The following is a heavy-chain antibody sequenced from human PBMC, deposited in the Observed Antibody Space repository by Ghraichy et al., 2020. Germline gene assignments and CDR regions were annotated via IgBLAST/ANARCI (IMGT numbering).Heavy chain of an antibody. Sequence: ASVKVSCKASGYTFTSYAMHWVRQAPGQRLEWMGWINAGNGNTKYSQKFQGRVTITRDTSASTAYMELSSLRSEDTAVYYCASTLARNLRGGWFDPWGQGTLVTVSS. D-gene: IGHD1-14*01. V-gene: IGHV1-3*01. CDR1: GYTFTSYA. CDR2: INAGNGNT. CDR3: ASTLARNLRGGWFDP. J-gene: IGHJ5*02.